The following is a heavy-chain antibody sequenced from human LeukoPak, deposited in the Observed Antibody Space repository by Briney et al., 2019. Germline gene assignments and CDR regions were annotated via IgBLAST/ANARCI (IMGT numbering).Heavy chain of an antibody. J-gene: IGHJ4*02. CDR3: AKDSSADDSSGYSYYFDY. CDR1: GFTFSNYA. Sequence: GGSLRLSCSVSGFTFSNYAMHWVRQAPGKGLEYVSALSGNGDHTHYADSVKGRFTISRDNSKNTLYLQMSSLRAEDTAVYYCAKDSSADDSSGYSYYFDYWGQGTLVTVSS. D-gene: IGHD3-22*01. CDR2: LSGNGDHT. V-gene: IGHV3-64*04.